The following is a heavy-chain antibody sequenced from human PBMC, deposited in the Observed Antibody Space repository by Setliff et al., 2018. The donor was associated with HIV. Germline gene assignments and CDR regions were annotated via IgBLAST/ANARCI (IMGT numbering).Heavy chain of an antibody. V-gene: IGHV4-34*01. CDR2: INHTGNT. Sequence: SETLSLTCAVYGGSFSGYHWNWIRQFQGKGLEWIGEINHTGNTQYNPSLKSRVTMSEETSKNQFSLKLKSVTAADTAIYFCARGKGGLVGPAEFDYWGPGTLVTVSS. CDR1: GGSFSGYH. J-gene: IGHJ4*02. D-gene: IGHD1-26*01. CDR3: ARGKGGLVGPAEFDY.